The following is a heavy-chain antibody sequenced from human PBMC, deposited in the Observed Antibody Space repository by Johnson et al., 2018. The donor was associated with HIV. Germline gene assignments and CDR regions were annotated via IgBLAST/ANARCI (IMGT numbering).Heavy chain of an antibody. CDR2: IYSGGST. CDR1: WFTVSSNY. D-gene: IGHD3-16*02. CDR3: AKDLETGDDYVWGSYQLGAFDI. Sequence: MLLVESGGGLIQPGGSLRLSCAASWFTVSSNYMSWVRQAPGKGLEWVSVIYSGGSTYYADSVKGRFTLSRDSSKNTLYLQMNSLRAEDTAVYYCAKDLETGDDYVWGSYQLGAFDIWGQGTMVTVSS. J-gene: IGHJ3*02. V-gene: IGHV3-53*01.